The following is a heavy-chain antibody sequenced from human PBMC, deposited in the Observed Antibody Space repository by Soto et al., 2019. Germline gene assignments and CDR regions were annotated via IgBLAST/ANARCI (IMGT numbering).Heavy chain of an antibody. CDR2: INPSGGGT. Sequence: ASVKVSCTASGYTFTGYYMHWVRQAPGQGLEWMGIINPSGGGTSYAQKFQGRVTMTRDTSTSTVYMELSSLRSEDTAVYYCARHKEWLYYYDSSGYSYYFDYWGQGTLVTVS. CDR3: ARHKEWLYYYDSSGYSYYFDY. J-gene: IGHJ4*02. D-gene: IGHD3-22*01. CDR1: GYTFTGYY. V-gene: IGHV1-46*01.